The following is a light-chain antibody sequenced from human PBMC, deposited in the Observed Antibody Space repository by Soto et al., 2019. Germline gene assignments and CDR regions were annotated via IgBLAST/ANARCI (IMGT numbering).Light chain of an antibody. CDR2: GAS. V-gene: IGKV3-15*01. Sequence: EIKMAQSPDTLSVSPGERATLSCRASQSISSKLAWYQQRPGQAPRLLIYGASTRATGVPVRFIGGGSGTEFTLTISGLQSEDFAVYCCQQYDKWPPTFGGGTKVEIK. CDR3: QQYDKWPPT. J-gene: IGKJ4*01. CDR1: QSISSK.